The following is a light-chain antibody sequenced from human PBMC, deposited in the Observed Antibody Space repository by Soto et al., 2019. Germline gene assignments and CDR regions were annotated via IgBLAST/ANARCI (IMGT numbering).Light chain of an antibody. Sequence: QSVLTQPPSVSGAPRQRVTISCTGSSSNIGAGYDVHWYQQLPGTAPKLLIYGNSNRPSGIPDRFSGSKSGTSASLAITGLQAEGEADYYCQSYDSSLSGVVFGGGTELTVL. CDR2: GNS. CDR1: SSNIGAGYD. J-gene: IGLJ2*01. V-gene: IGLV1-40*01. CDR3: QSYDSSLSGVV.